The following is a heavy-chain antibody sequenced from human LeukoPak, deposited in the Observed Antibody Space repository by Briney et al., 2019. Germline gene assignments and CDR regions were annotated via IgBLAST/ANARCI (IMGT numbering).Heavy chain of an antibody. CDR3: ARGWYGDYVPPFGY. J-gene: IGHJ4*02. V-gene: IGHV3-66*01. Sequence: PGGSLRLSCAASGFTVSSNYMSWVRQAPGKGLEWVSVIYSGGSTYYADSVKGRFTISRDNSKNTLYLQMNSLRAEDTAVYYCARGWYGDYVPPFGYWGQGTLVTVSS. CDR1: GFTVSSNY. CDR2: IYSGGST. D-gene: IGHD4-17*01.